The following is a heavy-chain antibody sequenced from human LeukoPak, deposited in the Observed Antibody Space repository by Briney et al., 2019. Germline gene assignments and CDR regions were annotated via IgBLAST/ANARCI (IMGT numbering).Heavy chain of an antibody. D-gene: IGHD4-17*01. Sequence: PSETLSPTCTVSGDSISSGDYYWSWIRQPAGKGLEWIGRIYTSGSTNYNPSLKSRVTMSVDTSKNQFSLKLSSVTAADTAVYYCARARGDYTDGENFDYWGQGTLVTVSS. J-gene: IGHJ4*02. V-gene: IGHV4-61*02. CDR3: ARARGDYTDGENFDY. CDR1: GDSISSGDYY. CDR2: IYTSGST.